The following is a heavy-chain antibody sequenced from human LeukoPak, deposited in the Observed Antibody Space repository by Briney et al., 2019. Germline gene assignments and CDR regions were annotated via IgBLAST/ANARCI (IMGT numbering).Heavy chain of an antibody. CDR3: ARGYSGYRNDY. Sequence: GASVKVSCKASGYTFTSYAMHWVRQAPGQRLEWMGCINAGNGNTKYSQKFQGRVTITRDTSASTAYMELSSLRSEDTAVYYCARGYSGYRNDYWGQGTLVTVSS. D-gene: IGHD5-12*01. CDR1: GYTFTSYA. V-gene: IGHV1-3*01. CDR2: INAGNGNT. J-gene: IGHJ4*02.